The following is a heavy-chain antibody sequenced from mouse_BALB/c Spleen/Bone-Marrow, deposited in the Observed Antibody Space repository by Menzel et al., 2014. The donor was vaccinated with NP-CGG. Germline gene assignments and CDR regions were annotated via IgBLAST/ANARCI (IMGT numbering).Heavy chain of an antibody. J-gene: IGHJ1*01. Sequence: DVHLVESGGGLVQPGGSRKLSCAASGFTFSSFGMHWVRQAPEKGLEWVAYISSGSSTIYYADSVKGRFTISRDNPKNTLFLQMTSLRSDDTAMYYCARRHYGSSYGYFDVWGAGTTGTVSS. D-gene: IGHD1-1*01. CDR2: ISSGSSTI. V-gene: IGHV5-17*02. CDR1: GFTFSSFG. CDR3: ARRHYGSSYGYFDV.